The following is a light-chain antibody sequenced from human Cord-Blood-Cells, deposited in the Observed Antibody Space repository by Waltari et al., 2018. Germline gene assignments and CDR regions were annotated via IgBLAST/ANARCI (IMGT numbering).Light chain of an antibody. CDR3: SSYTSSSFWV. J-gene: IGLJ3*02. V-gene: IGLV2-14*01. Sequence: QSALTRPASVSGSPGQSITISCTGTSSDVGGYNYVSWYQQHPGKAPKLMIYDVSNRPSGVSNRFSGSKSGNTASLTISGLQAEDEADYYCSSYTSSSFWVFGGGTKLTVL. CDR2: DVS. CDR1: SSDVGGYNY.